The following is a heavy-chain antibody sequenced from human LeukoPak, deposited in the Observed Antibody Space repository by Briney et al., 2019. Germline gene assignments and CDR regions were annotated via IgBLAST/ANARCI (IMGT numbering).Heavy chain of an antibody. CDR3: AKEGLRTGMDV. V-gene: IGHV3-7*01. CDR2: IKQDGSEK. J-gene: IGHJ6*02. D-gene: IGHD5-12*01. CDR1: GFIFRTSA. Sequence: PGRSLRLSCVDSGFIFRTSAMHWVRQAPGKGLEWVANIKQDGSEKYYVDSVKGRFTISRDNAKNSLYLQMNTLRAEDTAVYYCAKEGLRTGMDVWGQGTTVTVSS.